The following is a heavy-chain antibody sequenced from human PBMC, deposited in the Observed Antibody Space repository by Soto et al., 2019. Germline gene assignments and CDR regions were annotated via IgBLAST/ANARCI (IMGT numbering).Heavy chain of an antibody. J-gene: IGHJ4*02. CDR1: GNSVTSHY. Sequence: SETLSLTCSFSGNSVTSHYLTWIRQSPEKGLEWIGSMHYTGFSHYNPSLKSRLTIPGDRSKNQFTLQLPSVTVADLALYYCAPSYGNAWYTYWGRGTQVTVCS. CDR3: APSYGNAWYTY. CDR2: MHYTGFS. V-gene: IGHV4-59*02. D-gene: IGHD6-13*01.